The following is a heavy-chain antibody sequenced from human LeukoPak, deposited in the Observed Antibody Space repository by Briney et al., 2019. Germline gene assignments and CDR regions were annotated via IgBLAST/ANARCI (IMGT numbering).Heavy chain of an antibody. CDR1: GYSFTTYD. J-gene: IGHJ4*02. CDR2: MNLKSGYT. D-gene: IGHD1-26*01. Sequence: ASVKVSCKASGYSFTTYDINWVRQATGQGLAWMGWMNLKSGYTGYAQKFQGRVTITRDTSTSTVYMELSSLRSEDTAVYYCARVAGSIDYWGQGTLVTVSS. CDR3: ARVAGSIDY. V-gene: IGHV1-8*03.